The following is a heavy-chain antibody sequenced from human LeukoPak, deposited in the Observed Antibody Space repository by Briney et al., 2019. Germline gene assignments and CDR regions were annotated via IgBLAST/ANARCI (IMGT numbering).Heavy chain of an antibody. V-gene: IGHV3-48*01. CDR1: GFTFSSYS. CDR3: ARGQGAELLWFGESMADTDAFDI. Sequence: SGGSLRLSCAASGFTFSSYSMNWVRQAPGKGLEWVSYISSSSSTIYYADSVKGRFTISRDNAKNSLYLQMNSLRAEDTAVYYCARGQGAELLWFGESMADTDAFDIWGQGTMVTVSS. J-gene: IGHJ3*02. D-gene: IGHD3-10*01. CDR2: ISSSSSTI.